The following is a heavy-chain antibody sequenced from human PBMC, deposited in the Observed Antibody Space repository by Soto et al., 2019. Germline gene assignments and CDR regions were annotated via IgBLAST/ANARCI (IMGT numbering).Heavy chain of an antibody. J-gene: IGHJ4*02. CDR3: ARSSTTYYYQSSSYWPHNVLDI. Sequence: GASVMVSCKACGFTFTGHYIHWVRQAPGQGLEWMGWITPNSGGPRYAQKFPGRVTMTRDTSITTAYMELSRLSSDDTAVYYCARSSTTYYYQSSSYWPHNVLDIWGQRTLVTGSS. D-gene: IGHD3-22*01. V-gene: IGHV1-2*02. CDR1: GFTFTGHY. CDR2: ITPNSGGP.